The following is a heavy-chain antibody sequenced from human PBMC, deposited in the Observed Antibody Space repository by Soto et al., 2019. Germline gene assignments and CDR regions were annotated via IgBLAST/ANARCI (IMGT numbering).Heavy chain of an antibody. J-gene: IGHJ6*02. Sequence: GGSLRLSCAASGFTVSSNYMSWVRQAPGKGLEWVSVIYSGGSTYYADSVKGRFTISRDNSKNTLYLQMNSLRAEDTAVYYCARGSRYCSGGSCYRHGMDVWGQGTTVTVSS. CDR3: ARGSRYCSGGSCYRHGMDV. D-gene: IGHD2-15*01. CDR2: IYSGGST. CDR1: GFTVSSNY. V-gene: IGHV3-66*01.